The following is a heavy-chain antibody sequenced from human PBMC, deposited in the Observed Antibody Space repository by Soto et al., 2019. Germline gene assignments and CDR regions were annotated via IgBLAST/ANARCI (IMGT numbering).Heavy chain of an antibody. CDR3: AKQQGPGTPYYYAMDF. V-gene: IGHV3-23*01. Sequence: EVQLLESGGGLVQPGGSLRLSCAASGFTFSSYAMSWVRQAPGKGLEWVSVIRSSGDRTYYADSVKGRFTISRDNSKNTLYMQMNSLRAEDTAVYYCAKQQGPGTPYYYAMDFWGQGTTVTVSS. CDR1: GFTFSSYA. D-gene: IGHD1-1*01. J-gene: IGHJ6*02. CDR2: IRSSGDRT.